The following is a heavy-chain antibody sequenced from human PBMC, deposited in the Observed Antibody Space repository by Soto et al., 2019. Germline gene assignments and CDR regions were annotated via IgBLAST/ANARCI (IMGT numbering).Heavy chain of an antibody. CDR2: ISSSGGTI. CDR3: ARLSVRYCSGCSCSQLDY. V-gene: IGHV3-48*02. CDR1: GYTFSTYS. J-gene: IGHJ4*02. Sequence: EVQLVESGGGLVQPGGSVRLSCAASGYTFSTYSMNWVRQAPGKGLEWVSFISSSGGTIYYADSVKGRFTISRDNAKNSLYLQMNSLRDEDTAVYYCARLSVRYCSGCSCSQLDYWGQGTLVTVSS. D-gene: IGHD2-15*01.